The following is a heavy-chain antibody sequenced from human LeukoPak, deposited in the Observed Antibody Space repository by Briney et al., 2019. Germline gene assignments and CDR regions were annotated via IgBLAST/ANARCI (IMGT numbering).Heavy chain of an antibody. J-gene: IGHJ4*02. CDR1: GYTFSSYA. CDR3: AKVPAWGSYRYTFDY. CDR2: ISGSGGST. D-gene: IGHD3-16*02. V-gene: IGHV3-23*01. Sequence: GASVMLSCAAPGYTFSSYAMSWVRQAPGKGLEWISAISGSGGSTYYADSVKGRFTISRDNSKNTLYLQMTSLRAEDTAVYYCAKVPAWGSYRYTFDYWGQGTLVTVSS.